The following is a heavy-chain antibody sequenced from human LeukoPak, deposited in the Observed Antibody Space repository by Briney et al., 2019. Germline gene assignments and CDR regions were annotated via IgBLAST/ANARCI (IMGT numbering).Heavy chain of an antibody. J-gene: IGHJ5*02. CDR1: GYSFTTYW. V-gene: IGHV5-51*01. Sequence: HGESLKISCKGSGYSFTTYWIGWVRQMPGKGLEWMGIIYPGGSDSRYSPSFQGQVTISADKSISTAYLQWSSLKASDTAMYYCARRTAVAGIPFDPWGQGTLVTVSS. D-gene: IGHD6-19*01. CDR2: IYPGGSDS. CDR3: ARRTAVAGIPFDP.